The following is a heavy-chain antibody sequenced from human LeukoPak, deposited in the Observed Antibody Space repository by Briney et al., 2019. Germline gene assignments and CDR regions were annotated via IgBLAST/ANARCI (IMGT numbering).Heavy chain of an antibody. CDR3: ARYPVGNYDSGFDY. Sequence: GSLRLSCAASGFTFTDYYMTWIRQAPGKGLEWGSYITSSGSYTNYADSVKGRFTISRDNANNSLYLQMNSLRAEDTAVYYCARYPVGNYDSGFDYWGQGSLVIVSS. CDR1: GFTFTDYY. V-gene: IGHV3-11*03. CDR2: ITSSGSYT. D-gene: IGHD5-12*01. J-gene: IGHJ4*02.